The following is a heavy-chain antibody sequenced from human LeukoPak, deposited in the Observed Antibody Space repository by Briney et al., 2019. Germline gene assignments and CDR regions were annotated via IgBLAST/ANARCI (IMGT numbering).Heavy chain of an antibody. CDR3: ARSEAPTVRVVIMVNWVDP. CDR1: GGSMSSYF. Sequence: SETQSLTCIVSGGSMSSYFWSWIRQPPGKGLEWIGYISYSGGTDYNPSLKSRVTISVDTSKNQFSLKLRSVTAADTAVYYCARSEAPTVRVVIMVNWVDPWGQGTLVTVSS. D-gene: IGHD3-10*01. CDR2: ISYSGGT. V-gene: IGHV4-59*01. J-gene: IGHJ5*02.